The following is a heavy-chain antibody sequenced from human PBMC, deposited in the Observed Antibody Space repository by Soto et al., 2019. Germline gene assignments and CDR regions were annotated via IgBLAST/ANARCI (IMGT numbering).Heavy chain of an antibody. CDR2: IGDSGAST. Sequence: EVLLLESGGGLVQPGGSLRLSCEASGFSFSSFAMNWVRQAPGKGLEWVSAIGDSGASTYYADSVKGRFTISRDNSRNTLYLLLNSLRAEDTVVYYCAKGVELDVWGNGTTVTVSS. CDR1: GFSFSSFA. CDR3: AKGVELDV. J-gene: IGHJ6*04. D-gene: IGHD1-26*01. V-gene: IGHV3-23*01.